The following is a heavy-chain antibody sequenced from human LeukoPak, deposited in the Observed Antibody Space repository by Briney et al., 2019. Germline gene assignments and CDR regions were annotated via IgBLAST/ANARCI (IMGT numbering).Heavy chain of an antibody. CDR2: INPNTGGT. J-gene: IGHJ4*02. CDR1: GYTFIGYY. V-gene: IGHV1-2*02. CDR3: ARGHCTGGSCSVIDF. D-gene: IGHD2-15*01. Sequence: ASVKVSCKASGYTFIGYYVHWVRQAPGQGLEWMAWINPNTGGTSYAQKFQGRLTVPRDTSITTAYLELRSLRSDDTAVYYCARGHCTGGSCSVIDFWGQGTLVTVSS.